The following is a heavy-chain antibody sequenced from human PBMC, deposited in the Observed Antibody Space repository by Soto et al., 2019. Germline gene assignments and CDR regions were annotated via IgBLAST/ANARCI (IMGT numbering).Heavy chain of an antibody. J-gene: IGHJ6*02. Sequence: GSLRLSCAPSGFTFSSYAISWVRQAQGRGLEWVGRIKSKTDGGTTDYAAPVKGRFTIQRDDSKNTLYLQMNSLKTVDTAVYYCTTDGVGITIMGPHCYCMDVWCQGTTVTVFS. CDR1: GFTFSSYA. D-gene: IGHD3-3*01. CDR2: IKSKTDGGTT. V-gene: IGHV3-15*01. CDR3: TTDGVGITIMGPHCYCMDV.